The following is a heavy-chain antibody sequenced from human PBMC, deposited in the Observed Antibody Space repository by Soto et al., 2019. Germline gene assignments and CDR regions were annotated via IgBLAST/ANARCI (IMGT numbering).Heavy chain of an antibody. CDR1: GFTFNNYG. J-gene: IGHJ4*02. CDR2: IWHDGSNK. D-gene: IGHD3-3*01. Sequence: QVQLVESGGGIVQPGGSLGLSCAASGFTFNNYGMHWVRQAPGKGLEWVAGIWHDGSNKYYTDSVKGRFTISRDNSKNTLYLQMDSLRAEDTAVYYCAKGNNLEWFLSPIAYWGQGTLVTVSS. V-gene: IGHV3-33*06. CDR3: AKGNNLEWFLSPIAY.